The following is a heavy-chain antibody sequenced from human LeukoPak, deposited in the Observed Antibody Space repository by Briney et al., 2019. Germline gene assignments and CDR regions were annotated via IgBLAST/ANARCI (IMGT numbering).Heavy chain of an antibody. CDR1: GYSISSGYY. CDR3: ARSALVVPAAILFDY. CDR2: IYHSGST. Sequence: SETLSLTCTVSGYSISSGYYWGWIRQPPGKGLEWIGSIYHSGSTYYNPSLKSRVTISGDTSKNQFSLKLSSVTAADTAVYYCARSALVVPAAILFDYWGQGTLVTVSS. J-gene: IGHJ4*02. V-gene: IGHV4-38-2*02. D-gene: IGHD2-2*02.